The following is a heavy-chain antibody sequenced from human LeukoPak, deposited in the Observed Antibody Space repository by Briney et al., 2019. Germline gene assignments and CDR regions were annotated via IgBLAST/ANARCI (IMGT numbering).Heavy chain of an antibody. Sequence: SETLSLTCTVSGGSISSYYWSWIRQPPGKGLEWIGYIYYSGSTNYNPSLKSRVTISVDTSKNQFSLKLSSVTAADTAVYYCARGYSSSWHFDYWGQGTLVTVPS. D-gene: IGHD6-13*01. CDR1: GGSISSYY. V-gene: IGHV4-59*01. CDR3: ARGYSSSWHFDY. CDR2: IYYSGST. J-gene: IGHJ4*02.